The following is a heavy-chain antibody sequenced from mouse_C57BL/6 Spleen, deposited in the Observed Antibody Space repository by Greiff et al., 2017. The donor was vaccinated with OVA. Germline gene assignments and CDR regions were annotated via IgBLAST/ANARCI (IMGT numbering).Heavy chain of an antibody. CDR3: ARGFITTALDV. Sequence: LEESGPELVKPGASVKISCKASGYAFSSSWMNWVKQRPGKGLEWIGRIYPGDGDTNYNGKFKGKATLTADKSSSTAYMQLSSLTSEDSAVYFCARGFITTALDVWGTGTTVTVSS. CDR1: GYAFSSSW. CDR2: IYPGDGDT. D-gene: IGHD1-1*01. J-gene: IGHJ1*03. V-gene: IGHV1-82*01.